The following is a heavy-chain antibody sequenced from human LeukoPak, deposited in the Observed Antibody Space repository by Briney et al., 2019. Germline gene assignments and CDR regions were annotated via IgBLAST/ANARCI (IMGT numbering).Heavy chain of an antibody. V-gene: IGHV4-59*08. CDR1: GGSISSSY. J-gene: IGHJ4*02. Sequence: PSETLSLTCTVSGGSISSSYWSWIRQPPGKGLEWIGYINYSGSTYYNPSLKSRVTISVDTSKNQFSLKLSSVTAADTAVYYCARAGRMSAAADAFDYWGQGTLVTVSS. CDR2: INYSGST. CDR3: ARAGRMSAAADAFDY. D-gene: IGHD6-13*01.